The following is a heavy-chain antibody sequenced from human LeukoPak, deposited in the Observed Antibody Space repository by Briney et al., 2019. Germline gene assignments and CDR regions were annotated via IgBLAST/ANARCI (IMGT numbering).Heavy chain of an antibody. CDR2: IYYSGST. CDR3: AREEALGSGSFDY. V-gene: IGHV4-59*01. Sequence: TPSETLSLTCTVSGGSISTYYWSWLRQPPGKGLEWIGYIYYSGSTNYNPSLKSRVTISVDTSKNQFSLKLGSVTAADTAVYYCAREEALGSGSFDYWGQGTLVTVSS. J-gene: IGHJ4*02. D-gene: IGHD1-26*01. CDR1: GGSISTYY.